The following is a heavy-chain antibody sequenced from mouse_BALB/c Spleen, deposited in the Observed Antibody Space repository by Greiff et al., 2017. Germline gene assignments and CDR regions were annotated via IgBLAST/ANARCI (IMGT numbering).Heavy chain of an antibody. D-gene: IGHD2-1*01. J-gene: IGHJ1*01. CDR3: ASYYGKPYWYFDV. CDR2: IWAGGST. CDR1: GFSLTSYG. V-gene: IGHV2-9*02. Sequence: VQLQESGPGLVAPSQSLSITCTVSGFSLTSYGVHWVRQPPGKGLEWLGVIWAGGSTNYNSALMSRLSISKDNSKSQVFLKMNSLQTDDTAMYYCASYYGKPYWYFDVWGAGTTVTVSS.